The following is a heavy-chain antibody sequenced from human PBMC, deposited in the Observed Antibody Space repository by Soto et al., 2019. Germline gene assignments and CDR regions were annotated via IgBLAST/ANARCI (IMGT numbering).Heavy chain of an antibody. CDR2: IDPSDSYT. CDR3: ASHGGAKGYYDCWSDSDAFEI. CDR1: GYSFTSYW. D-gene: IGHD3-3*01. J-gene: IGHJ3*02. V-gene: IGHV5-10-1*01. Sequence: GASLKISCKGSGYSFTSYWISWVRQMPGKGLEWMGRIDPSDSYTNYSPSFQGHVTISADKSISTAYLQWSSLKASDTAMYYCASHGGAKGYYDCWSDSDAFEIWGKVTMVTVSS.